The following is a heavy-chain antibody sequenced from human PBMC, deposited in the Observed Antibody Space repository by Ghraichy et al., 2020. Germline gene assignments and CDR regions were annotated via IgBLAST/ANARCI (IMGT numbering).Heavy chain of an antibody. CDR1: GFSLSDSN. J-gene: IGHJ5*02. CDR3: AREILWKFDP. V-gene: IGHV3-69-1*01. CDR2: ITSRNSI. Sequence: GGSLRLSCAASGFSLSDSNMNWVRQAPGKGLEWVSSITSRNSIYYADSVNGRFTTSRDSRRASLFLQMNGLRPDDTAIYYCAREILWKFDPWGQGTLVTVSS. D-gene: IGHD2-21*01.